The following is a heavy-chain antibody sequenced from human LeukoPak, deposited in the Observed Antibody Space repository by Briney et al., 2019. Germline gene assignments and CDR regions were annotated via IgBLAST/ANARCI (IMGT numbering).Heavy chain of an antibody. CDR1: GYTITSYY. CDR2: INPSGGST. Sequence: ASVNGSCKASGYTITSYYMHWVRHAPGQGREWMGIINPSGGSTSYAQKFQGRVTMTRDTSTSTVYMELSSLRSEDTAVYYCARDSGSYPDYWGQGTLVTVSS. CDR3: ARDSGSYPDY. J-gene: IGHJ4*02. D-gene: IGHD1-26*01. V-gene: IGHV1-46*01.